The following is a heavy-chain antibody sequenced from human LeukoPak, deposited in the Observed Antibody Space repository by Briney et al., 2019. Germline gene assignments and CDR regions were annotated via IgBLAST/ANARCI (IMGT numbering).Heavy chain of an antibody. J-gene: IGHJ4*02. Sequence: GSSVKDSCKASGGTFSSYAISWVRQAPGQGLEWMGRIIPILGIANYAQKFQGRVTITADKSTSTAYMELSSLRSEDTAVYYCARETTVVVAAHYFDYWGQGTLVTVSS. CDR1: GGTFSSYA. CDR2: IIPILGIA. D-gene: IGHD2-15*01. V-gene: IGHV1-69*04. CDR3: ARETTVVVAAHYFDY.